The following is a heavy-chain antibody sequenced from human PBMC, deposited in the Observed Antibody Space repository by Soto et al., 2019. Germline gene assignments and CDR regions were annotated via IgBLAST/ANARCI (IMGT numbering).Heavy chain of an antibody. Sequence: QVQLVESGGGVVQPGRSLRLSCAASGFTFSSYAMHWVRQAPGKGLEWVAVISYDGSNKYYADSVKGRFTISRDNSKNTLYLQMNSLRAEDTAVYYCARDRQQQLAPLLYDYYGMDVWGQGTTVTVSS. V-gene: IGHV3-30-3*01. CDR1: GFTFSSYA. CDR3: ARDRQQQLAPLLYDYYGMDV. CDR2: ISYDGSNK. J-gene: IGHJ6*01. D-gene: IGHD6-6*01.